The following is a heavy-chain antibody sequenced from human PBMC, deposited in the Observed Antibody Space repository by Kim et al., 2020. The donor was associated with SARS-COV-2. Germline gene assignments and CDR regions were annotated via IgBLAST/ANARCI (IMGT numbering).Heavy chain of an antibody. D-gene: IGHD3-10*01. CDR1: GGSISSYY. V-gene: IGHV4-59*01. Sequence: SETLSLTCTVSGGSISSYYWSWIRQPPGKGLEWIGYIYYSGSTNYNPSLKSRVTISVDTSKNQFSLKLSSVTAADTAVYYCARGFRGPTYYYYYMDVWGKGTKVTV. CDR2: IYYSGST. CDR3: ARGFRGPTYYYYYMDV. J-gene: IGHJ6*03.